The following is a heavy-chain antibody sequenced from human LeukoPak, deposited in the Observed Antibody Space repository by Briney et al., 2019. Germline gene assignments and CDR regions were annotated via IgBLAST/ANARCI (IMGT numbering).Heavy chain of an antibody. Sequence: GGCLRLSCAASGFTFSSYAMHWVRQAPGKGLVWVAVISYDGSNKYYADSVKGRFTISRDNSKNTLYLQMNSLRAEDTAVYYCARDRSSGDAFDIWGQGTMVTVSS. J-gene: IGHJ3*02. V-gene: IGHV3-30*01. CDR1: GFTFSSYA. D-gene: IGHD3-22*01. CDR2: ISYDGSNK. CDR3: ARDRSSGDAFDI.